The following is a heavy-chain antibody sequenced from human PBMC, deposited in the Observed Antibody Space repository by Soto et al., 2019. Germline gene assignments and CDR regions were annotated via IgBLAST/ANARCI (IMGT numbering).Heavy chain of an antibody. D-gene: IGHD3-10*01. CDR3: AKVGVTMVQGVIIPYYYYMDV. V-gene: IGHV3-23*01. J-gene: IGHJ6*03. CDR2: ISGSGGST. Sequence: GGSLRLSCAASGFTFSSYAMSWVRQAPGKGLEWVSAISGSGGSTYYADSVKGRFTISRDNSKNTLYLQMNSLRAEDTAVYYCAKVGVTMVQGVIIPYYYYMDVWGKGTTVTVSS. CDR1: GFTFSSYA.